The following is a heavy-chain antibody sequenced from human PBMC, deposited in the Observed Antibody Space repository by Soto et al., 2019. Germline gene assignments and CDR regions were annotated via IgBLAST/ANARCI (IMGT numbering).Heavy chain of an antibody. J-gene: IGHJ3*02. CDR2: INAGNGNT. D-gene: IGHD2-2*01. CDR3: ARGWYCSSTSCYDPDAFDI. Sequence: ASVKVSCKASGYTFTSYAMHWVRQAPGQRLEWMGWINAGNGNTKYSQKFQGRVTITRDTSASTAYMELSSLRSEDTAVYYCARGWYCSSTSCYDPDAFDIWGQGTMVTVSS. V-gene: IGHV1-3*01. CDR1: GYTFTSYA.